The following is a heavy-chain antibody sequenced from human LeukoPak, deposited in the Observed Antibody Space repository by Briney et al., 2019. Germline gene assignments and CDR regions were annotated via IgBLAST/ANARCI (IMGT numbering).Heavy chain of an antibody. CDR2: ISSSSSYI. CDR3: ARETYYCAPGLFDY. J-gene: IGHJ4*02. V-gene: IGHV3-21*01. Sequence: GGSLSLSRAPSGFALSSYRMNSVPQAPGKGRESFSSISSSSSYISYAASVKGRFTISRDNAKNSLYLQMNSVRAEDTAVYYCARETYYCAPGLFDYWGQGTLVTVSS. CDR1: GFALSSYR. D-gene: IGHD3-10*01.